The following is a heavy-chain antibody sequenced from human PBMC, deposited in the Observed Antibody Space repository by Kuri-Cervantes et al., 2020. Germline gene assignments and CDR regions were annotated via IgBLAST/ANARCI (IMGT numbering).Heavy chain of an antibody. V-gene: IGHV3-33*01. Sequence: GESLKISCAASGFTFSSYGMHWVRQAPGKGLEWVAVIWYDGSNKYYADSVKGRFTISRDNSKNTLYLQMNSLRAEDTAVYYCARGRGSSWFSRGGNWFDPWGQGTLVTVSS. D-gene: IGHD6-13*01. CDR1: GFTFSSYG. CDR3: ARGRGSSWFSRGGNWFDP. CDR2: IWYDGSNK. J-gene: IGHJ5*02.